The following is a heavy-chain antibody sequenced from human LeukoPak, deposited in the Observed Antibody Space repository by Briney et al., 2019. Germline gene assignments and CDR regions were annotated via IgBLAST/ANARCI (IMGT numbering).Heavy chain of an antibody. CDR2: ISYDGSNK. CDR3: ARGSSGWFVDAFDI. Sequence: QPGGSLRLSCAASGFTFNNFAMHWVRQAPGKGLEWVAVISYDGSNKYYADSVKGRFTISRDNSKNTLYLQMNSLRAEDTAVYYCARGSSGWFVDAFDIWGQGTMVTVSS. J-gene: IGHJ3*02. D-gene: IGHD6-19*01. CDR1: GFTFNNFA. V-gene: IGHV3-30*04.